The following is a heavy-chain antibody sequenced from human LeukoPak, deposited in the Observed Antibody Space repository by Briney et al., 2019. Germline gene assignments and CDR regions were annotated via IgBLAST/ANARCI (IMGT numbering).Heavy chain of an antibody. J-gene: IGHJ4*02. CDR3: ARGGAFYWNPRY. Sequence: GGSLRLSCVPSGFTVSDYYMSWVRQAPGKGLEWVSLLYTDDTTIYADSVEGRFTISRDDSKNTIYLHMTTLRGEDTAVYYCARGGAFYWNPRYWGQGTLVTVSS. D-gene: IGHD1-1*01. CDR1: GFTVSDYY. CDR2: LYTDDTT. V-gene: IGHV3-53*01.